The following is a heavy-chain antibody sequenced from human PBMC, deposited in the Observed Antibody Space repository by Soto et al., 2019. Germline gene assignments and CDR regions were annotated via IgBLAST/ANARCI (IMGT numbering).Heavy chain of an antibody. V-gene: IGHV1-69*13. Sequence: SVKVSCKASGGTFSSYGISWMRQAPGRGLEWMGGIIPLFGTTNYAQKFRGRVTVTADESTSTVYMELRSLRFEDTAVYYCARAHGSSWYNWFDPWGQGTLVTVSS. CDR1: GGTFSSYG. CDR2: IIPLFGTT. CDR3: ARAHGSSWYNWFDP. D-gene: IGHD6-13*01. J-gene: IGHJ5*02.